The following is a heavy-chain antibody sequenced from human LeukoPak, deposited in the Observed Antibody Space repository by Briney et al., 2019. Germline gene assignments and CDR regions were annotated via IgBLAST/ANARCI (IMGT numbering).Heavy chain of an antibody. CDR1: GGSFSGYY. D-gene: IGHD1-14*01. CDR2: INHSGST. Sequence: PSETLSLTCAVYGGSFSGYYWSWIRQPPGKGLEWIGEINHSGSTNYNPSLKSRVTISVDTSKNQFSLKLSSVTAADTAVYYCARGRMSDCWGQGTLVTVSS. V-gene: IGHV4-34*01. CDR3: ARGRMSDC. J-gene: IGHJ4*02.